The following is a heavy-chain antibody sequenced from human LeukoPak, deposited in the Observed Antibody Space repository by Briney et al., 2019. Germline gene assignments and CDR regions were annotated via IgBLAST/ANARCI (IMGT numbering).Heavy chain of an antibody. Sequence: GRSLRLSCAASGFTFSSYGMHWVRQAPGKGLEWVAVISYDGSNKYYADSVKGRFTISRDNSKNTLYLQMNSLRAEDTAVYYCATDQGSSGNALGYWGQGTLVTVSS. CDR2: ISYDGSNK. J-gene: IGHJ4*02. CDR1: GFTFSSYG. D-gene: IGHD3-22*01. CDR3: ATDQGSSGNALGY. V-gene: IGHV3-30*03.